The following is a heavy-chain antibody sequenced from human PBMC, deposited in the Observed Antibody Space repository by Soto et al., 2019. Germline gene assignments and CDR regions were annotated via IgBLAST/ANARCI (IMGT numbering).Heavy chain of an antibody. CDR3: AMESIRPRLRVSLPYYYYPMVV. V-gene: IGHV3-11*01. D-gene: IGHD3-3*01. CDR1: GFTFSDYY. CDR2: ISSSGSTI. Sequence: QVQLVEAGGGLVQPGGSLRLSCAASGFTFSDYYMSWIRQAPGKGLEWVSYISSSGSTIYYADSVKGRFTISRENAKNAMYLQMISIKDEAVAVYYCAMESIRPRLRVSLPYYYYPMVVWGEGTTVTVAS. J-gene: IGHJ6*03.